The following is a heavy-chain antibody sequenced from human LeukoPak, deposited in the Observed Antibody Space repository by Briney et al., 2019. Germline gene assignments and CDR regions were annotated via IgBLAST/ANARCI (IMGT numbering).Heavy chain of an antibody. V-gene: IGHV1-18*01. Sequence: ASPKVSCTASGYTFTSYGISWVRQAPGQGLEWMGWISAYNGNTNYAQKLQGRVTMTTDTSTSTAYFELSSLRSDDTAVYYCASPYYGPGSYLYWGQGTLVTVSS. D-gene: IGHD3-10*01. CDR3: ASPYYGPGSYLY. J-gene: IGHJ4*02. CDR2: ISAYNGNT. CDR1: GYTFTSYG.